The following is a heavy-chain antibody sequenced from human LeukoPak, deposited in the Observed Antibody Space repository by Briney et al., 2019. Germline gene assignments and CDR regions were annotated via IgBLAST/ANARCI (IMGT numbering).Heavy chain of an antibody. V-gene: IGHV3-30*03. CDR3: ARDRGRYYMDV. D-gene: IGHD6-25*01. Sequence: GGSLRLSCAASGFTFSNYGMHWVRQAPGKGLEWVAVILYDGSNKYYADSVKGRFTISRENAKSSLYLQMKSLRAGDTAVYYCARDRGRYYMDVWGKGTTVTISS. CDR2: ILYDGSNK. J-gene: IGHJ6*03. CDR1: GFTFSNYG.